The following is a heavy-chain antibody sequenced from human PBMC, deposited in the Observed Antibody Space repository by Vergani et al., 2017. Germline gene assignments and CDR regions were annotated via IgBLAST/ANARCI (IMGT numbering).Heavy chain of an antibody. J-gene: IGHJ5*01. Sequence: EVQLVESGGGSVQSGGSLRLSCVASGFSFNTCWMHWVRQVPGKGLMWVARIDEYGNRATYGDFETGRFTISRDNAKNTVFLQMNNLRADDAGVYYCVRTEYCSGIACNTRFDSWGQGALVTVSS. CDR1: GFSFNTCW. V-gene: IGHV3-74*03. CDR2: IDEYGNRA. D-gene: IGHD2/OR15-2a*01. CDR3: VRTEYCSGIACNTRFDS.